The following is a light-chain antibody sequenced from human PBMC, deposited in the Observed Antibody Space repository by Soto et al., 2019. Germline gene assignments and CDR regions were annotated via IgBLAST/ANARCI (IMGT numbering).Light chain of an antibody. J-gene: IGKJ5*01. CDR2: KVS. Sequence: DVVMTQSPLSLPVTLGQPASISCRSSQSLVYSDGNTYLNWFQQRPGQSPRRLIYKVSNRDSGIPDRFSGSGSGTDFTLTISRLEPEDFAVYFCQRYGSSPLITFGQGTRLEI. CDR1: QSLVYSDGNTY. CDR3: QRYGSSPLIT. V-gene: IGKV2-30*01.